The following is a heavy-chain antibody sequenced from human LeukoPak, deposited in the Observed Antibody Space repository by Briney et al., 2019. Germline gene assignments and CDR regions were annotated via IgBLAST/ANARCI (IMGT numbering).Heavy chain of an antibody. CDR3: ARWAIAAGTAPNFDY. Sequence: ASVKVSCKASGYTFTGYYMHWVRQAPGQGLEWMGWINPNSGGTNYAQKLQGRVTMTTDTSTSTAYMELRSLRSDDTAVYYCARWAIAAGTAPNFDYWGQGTLVTVSS. CDR2: INPNSGGT. D-gene: IGHD6-13*01. V-gene: IGHV1-2*02. CDR1: GYTFTGYY. J-gene: IGHJ4*02.